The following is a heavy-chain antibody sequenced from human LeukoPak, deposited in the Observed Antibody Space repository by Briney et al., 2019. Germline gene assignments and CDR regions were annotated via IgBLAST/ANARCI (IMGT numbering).Heavy chain of an antibody. J-gene: IGHJ4*02. CDR2: ISGSGGYT. V-gene: IGHV3-23*01. CDR1: GFTFSSYA. Sequence: PGGSLRLSCAASGFTFSSYAMSWVRQAPGKGLEWVSAISGSGGYTYYADSVKGRFTISRDNSKNTLYLQMNSLRAEDTAVYYCASGTVTTSSFDYWGQGTLVTVSS. CDR3: ASGTVTTSSFDY. D-gene: IGHD4-17*01.